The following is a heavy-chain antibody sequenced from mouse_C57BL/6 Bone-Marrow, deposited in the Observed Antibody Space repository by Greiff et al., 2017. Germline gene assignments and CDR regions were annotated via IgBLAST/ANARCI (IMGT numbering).Heavy chain of an antibody. V-gene: IGHV1-78*01. CDR2: IYPRDGST. J-gene: IGHJ4*01. Sequence: VQLVEPDAELVKPGASVKLSCKVSGSTFTDHTIHWVKQRPEHGLEGIGYIYPRDGSTKYNEKFKGKATLTADKSSSTSYMQLNSLTSEDSAVYFCARDLYAMDYWGQGTPVTVSS. CDR1: GSTFTDHT. CDR3: ARDLYAMDY.